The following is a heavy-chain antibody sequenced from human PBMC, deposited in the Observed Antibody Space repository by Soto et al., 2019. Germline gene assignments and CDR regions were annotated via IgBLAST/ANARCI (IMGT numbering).Heavy chain of an antibody. CDR3: ASQQQRLLGGVSSYWDH. Sequence: GGSLRLSCVASGFTLNKFPTHWVRQAPGKXLEWVAIVSPDGNQKSYADSVQGRFSISRDNSKKTVYLQMNDLRREDTALYYCASQQQRLLGGVSSYWDHWGLGTLVTVSS. V-gene: IGHV3-30-3*01. D-gene: IGHD3-16*01. J-gene: IGHJ4*02. CDR2: VSPDGNQK. CDR1: GFTLNKFP.